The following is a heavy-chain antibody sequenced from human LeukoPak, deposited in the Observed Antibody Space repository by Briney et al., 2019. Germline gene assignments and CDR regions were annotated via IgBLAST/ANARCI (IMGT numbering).Heavy chain of an antibody. CDR1: GYTFTSYG. CDR3: ARLDSGTTP. J-gene: IGHJ5*02. Sequence: EASVKVSCKASGYTFTSYGISWVRQAPGQGLEWMGWINPKRGGTNYAQNFQGRVTMTTDTSISTAYMELSRLTSEDTAVYYCARLDSGTTPWGQGTLVTVSS. V-gene: IGHV1-2*02. D-gene: IGHD1-7*01. CDR2: INPKRGGT.